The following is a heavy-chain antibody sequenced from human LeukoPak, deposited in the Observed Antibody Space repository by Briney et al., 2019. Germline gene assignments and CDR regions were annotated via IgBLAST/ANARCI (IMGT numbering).Heavy chain of an antibody. Sequence: TGGSLRLSCAASGFTVSSNYMSWVRQAPGKGLEWVSVIYSGGSTYYADSVKGRFTISRDNSKNTLYLQMNSLRAEDTAVYYCARGKQQLVGTLDYWGQGTLVTVSS. J-gene: IGHJ4*02. D-gene: IGHD6-13*01. V-gene: IGHV3-66*01. CDR3: ARGKQQLVGTLDY. CDR1: GFTVSSNY. CDR2: IYSGGST.